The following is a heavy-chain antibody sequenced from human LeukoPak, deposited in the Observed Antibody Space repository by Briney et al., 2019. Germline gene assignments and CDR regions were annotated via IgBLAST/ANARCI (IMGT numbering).Heavy chain of an antibody. V-gene: IGHV3-30*04. CDR3: ARENWNEYYFDY. Sequence: TGGSLRLSCAASGFTFSHYAMHWFRQAPGKGLEWVAVISYDASNKYYADSVKGRFTISRDNYKNTLYLQMDGLRAEDTAMYYCARENWNEYYFDYWGQGTLVTVSS. CDR1: GFTFSHYA. J-gene: IGHJ4*02. D-gene: IGHD1-1*01. CDR2: ISYDASNK.